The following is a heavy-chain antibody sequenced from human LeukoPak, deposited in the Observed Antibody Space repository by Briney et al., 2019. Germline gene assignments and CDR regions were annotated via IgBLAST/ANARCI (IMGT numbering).Heavy chain of an antibody. CDR3: ASPYSGYDYNFDQ. CDR2: ISSNGGTT. Sequence: VGSLRLSCSASGFTFNNYATHWVRQAPGKGLEYVSSISSNGGTTYYADSVKGRFTISRDNSKNTLFLQMSSVRAEDTAVYYCASPYSGYDYNFDQWGQGTLVTVCS. D-gene: IGHD5-12*01. V-gene: IGHV3-64D*06. J-gene: IGHJ4*02. CDR1: GFTFNNYA.